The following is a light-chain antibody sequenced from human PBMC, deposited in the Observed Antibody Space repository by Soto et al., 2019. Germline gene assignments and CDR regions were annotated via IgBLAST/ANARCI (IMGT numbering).Light chain of an antibody. Sequence: DIVLTQSPGTLSLSPGERATLSCRASQSVSSSYLACYQQKPGQAPMLLIYGASSRATGIPDRFSGSGSGTDFTLTISRLEPEDFAVYYCQQYGSSLFTFGPGTKVDIK. CDR3: QQYGSSLFT. CDR2: GAS. V-gene: IGKV3-20*01. CDR1: QSVSSSY. J-gene: IGKJ3*01.